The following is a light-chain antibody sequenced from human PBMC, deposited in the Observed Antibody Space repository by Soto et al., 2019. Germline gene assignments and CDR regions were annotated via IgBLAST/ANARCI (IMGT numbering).Light chain of an antibody. CDR3: QQYNTWPPIT. J-gene: IGKJ5*01. V-gene: IGKV3-20*01. CDR1: QSFTSRS. CDR2: GTS. Sequence: EIVLTQSPGTLSLSPGERATLSFRSSQSFTSRSLAWYQQKPGLAPRLLISGTSNRAAGIPDRFSGSGSGTDFTLTISRLEPEDFAVYYCQQYNTWPPITFGQGTRLEIK.